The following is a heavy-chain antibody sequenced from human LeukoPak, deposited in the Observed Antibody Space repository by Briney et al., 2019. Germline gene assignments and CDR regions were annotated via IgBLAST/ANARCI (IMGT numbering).Heavy chain of an antibody. D-gene: IGHD1-1*01. J-gene: IGHJ6*04. CDR2: ISAGNGNT. Sequence: GASVKVSCKASGYSFTDYGVHWVRQAPGQRLEWLGWISAGNGNTKYSQKFQGRVTITRDTSASTAYKELRGLRSEDTAVYYCARMEWNDFGDYYYYGMDVWGKGTTVTVSS. V-gene: IGHV1-3*01. CDR3: ARMEWNDFGDYYYYGMDV. CDR1: GYSFTDYG.